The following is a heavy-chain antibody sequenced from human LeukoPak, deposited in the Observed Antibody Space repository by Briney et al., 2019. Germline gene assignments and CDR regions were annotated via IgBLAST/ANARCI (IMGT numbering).Heavy chain of an antibody. CDR3: ARDSSLLWFGEPEPANAFDI. CDR1: GDSVSSNSAA. CDR2: TYYRSKWYN. D-gene: IGHD3-10*01. V-gene: IGHV6-1*01. J-gene: IGHJ3*02. Sequence: SQTLSLTCAISGDSVSSNSAAWNWIRQSPSRGLEWLGRTYYRSKWYNDYAVSVKSRITINPDTSKNQFSLQLNSVTPEDTAVYYCARDSSLLWFGEPEPANAFDIWGQGTMVTVSS.